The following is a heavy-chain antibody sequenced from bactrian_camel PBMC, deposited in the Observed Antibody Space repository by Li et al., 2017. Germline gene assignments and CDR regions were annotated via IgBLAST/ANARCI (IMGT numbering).Heavy chain of an antibody. CDR3: AARKGPAWSCGIQAQGAPVMEYDY. CDR2: IDSNGRT. V-gene: IGHV3S67*01. CDR1: GYSYRTYC. J-gene: IGHJ4*01. D-gene: IGHD3*01. Sequence: DVQLVESGGGSVQTGESLRLSCAVSGYSYRTYCMGWFRQVPGNEREPLAAIDSNGRTSVADSVKGRFTISQDGAKNTLYLHMNNLKLEDTAKYYCAARKGPAWSCGIQAQGAPVMEYDYWGQGTQVTVS.